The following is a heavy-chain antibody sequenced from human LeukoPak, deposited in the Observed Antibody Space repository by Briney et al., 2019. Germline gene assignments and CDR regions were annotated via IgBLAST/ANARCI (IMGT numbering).Heavy chain of an antibody. CDR1: GFTFSNYW. Sequence: GGSLRLSCAASGFTFSNYWMHWVRQAPGKGLVWVSRITPDGSSTTYADSVKGRFTISRDNAKNTLYLQMNSLTAEDTAVYYCARGLPGSYGRDYWGQGTLVTVSS. D-gene: IGHD3-9*01. V-gene: IGHV3-74*01. J-gene: IGHJ4*02. CDR2: ITPDGSST. CDR3: ARGLPGSYGRDY.